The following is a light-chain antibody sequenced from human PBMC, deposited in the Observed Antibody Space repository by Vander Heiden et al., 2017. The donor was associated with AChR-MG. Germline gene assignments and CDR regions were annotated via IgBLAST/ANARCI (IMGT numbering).Light chain of an antibody. Sequence: QSALTQPASVSGSPGQSITISCTGTSSDVGGYNYVSWYQQHPGKAPKLMIYDVSNRPSGVSNRFSGYKSGNTAPLTISGLQAEDEADYYCSSYTSSSTLYVFGTGTKVTVL. J-gene: IGLJ1*01. CDR3: SSYTSSSTLYV. CDR1: SSDVGGYNY. V-gene: IGLV2-14*03. CDR2: DVS.